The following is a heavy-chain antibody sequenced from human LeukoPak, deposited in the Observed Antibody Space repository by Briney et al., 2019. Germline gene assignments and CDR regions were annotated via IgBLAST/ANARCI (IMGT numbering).Heavy chain of an antibody. Sequence: TSETLSLTCTVSGGSISSYYWSWIRQPPGKGLEWIGYIYFSGSTNYNPSLKSRVTVSVDTSKNQFSLKLSSVTAADTAVYYCARHGGWYPYFDYWGQGTVVTVSS. D-gene: IGHD2-15*01. V-gene: IGHV4-59*01. CDR3: ARHGGWYPYFDY. CDR1: GGSISSYY. CDR2: IYFSGST. J-gene: IGHJ4*02.